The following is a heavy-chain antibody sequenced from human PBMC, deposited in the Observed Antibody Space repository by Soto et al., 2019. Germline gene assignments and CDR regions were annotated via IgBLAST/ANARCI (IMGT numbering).Heavy chain of an antibody. V-gene: IGHV1-18*01. D-gene: IGHD5-18*01. CDR1: GYTFTSYG. CDR3: ASGGYSYGNRVRELDY. J-gene: IGHJ4*02. Sequence: ASVKVSCKASGYTFTSYGISWVRQAPGQGLEWMGWISAYNGNTNYAQKLQGRVTMTTDTSTSTAYMELRSLRSDDTAVYYCASGGYSYGNRVRELDYWGQGTLVTVSS. CDR2: ISAYNGNT.